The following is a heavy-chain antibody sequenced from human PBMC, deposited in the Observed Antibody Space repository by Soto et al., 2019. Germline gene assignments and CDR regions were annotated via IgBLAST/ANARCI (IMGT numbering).Heavy chain of an antibody. CDR1: GYTFTDYH. D-gene: IGHD6-25*01. V-gene: IGHV1-2*02. Sequence: GASLKGSCKAAGYTFTDYHRHWVRQTPGQGLEFMGWINANNGGAGSAQQFQGRVTVTRDTSITTVYMELSNLRSDDTAVYYCAREGGSETLQPSYNWFDTWGQGTLVTVSS. J-gene: IGHJ5*02. CDR3: AREGGSETLQPSYNWFDT. CDR2: INANNGGA.